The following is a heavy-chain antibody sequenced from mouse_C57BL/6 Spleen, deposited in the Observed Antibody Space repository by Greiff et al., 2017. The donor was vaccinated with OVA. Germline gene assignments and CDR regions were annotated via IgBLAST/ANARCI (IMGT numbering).Heavy chain of an antibody. CDR3: AGLGYYYGSSYGGGAMDY. CDR1: GFTFSSYA. Sequence: EVKLVESGGGLVKPGGSLKLSCAASGFTFSSYAMSWVRQTPEKRLEWVATISDGGSYTYYPDNVKGRVTISRDNAKNNLYLQMSQLKSEDTAMYYCAGLGYYYGSSYGGGAMDYWGQGTSVTVSS. V-gene: IGHV5-4*03. D-gene: IGHD1-1*01. CDR2: ISDGGSYT. J-gene: IGHJ4*01.